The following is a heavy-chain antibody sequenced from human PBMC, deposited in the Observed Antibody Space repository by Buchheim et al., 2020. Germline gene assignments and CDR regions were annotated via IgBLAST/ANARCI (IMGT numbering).Heavy chain of an antibody. CDR2: LSHDGVNP. CDR3: ASDLNWDIFDH. J-gene: IGHJ4*02. V-gene: IGHV3-74*01. D-gene: IGHD1/OR15-1a*01. CDR1: GFTFKSYA. Sequence: VQLVESGGGVVQSGRSLRLSCAASGFTFKSYAMYWVRQAPGKGLEWVSRLSHDGVNPSYADSVKGRFTISRDNAKNTLYLQMNSLRAEDTAVYYCASDLNWDIFDHWGQGTL.